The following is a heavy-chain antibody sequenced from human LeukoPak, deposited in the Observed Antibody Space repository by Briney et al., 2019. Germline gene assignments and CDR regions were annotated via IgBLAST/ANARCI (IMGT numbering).Heavy chain of an antibody. J-gene: IGHJ6*02. CDR3: ARDRGSSGWYGTYYYYGMDV. Sequence: GGSLRLSCAASGFTFSSYGMPWVRQAPGKGLEWVAVISYDGSNKYYADSVKGRFTISRDNSKNTLYLQMNSLRAEDTAVYYCARDRGSSGWYGTYYYYGMDVWGQGTTVTVSS. CDR2: ISYDGSNK. V-gene: IGHV3-30*03. D-gene: IGHD6-19*01. CDR1: GFTFSSYG.